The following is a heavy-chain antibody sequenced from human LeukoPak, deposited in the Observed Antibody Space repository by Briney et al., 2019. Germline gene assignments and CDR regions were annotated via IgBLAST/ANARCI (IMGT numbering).Heavy chain of an antibody. J-gene: IGHJ6*04. V-gene: IGHV3-23*01. CDR2: ISGSGGST. D-gene: IGHD2-2*02. CDR1: GFTFSSYA. Sequence: GGSLRLSCAASGFTFSSYAMSWVRQAPGKGLEWVSAISGSGGSTYYADSVKGRFTISRDNSKNTLYLQMNSLRAEDTAVYYCAKDQKEQYQLLYRLSTMDVWGKGTTVTVSS. CDR3: AKDQKEQYQLLYRLSTMDV.